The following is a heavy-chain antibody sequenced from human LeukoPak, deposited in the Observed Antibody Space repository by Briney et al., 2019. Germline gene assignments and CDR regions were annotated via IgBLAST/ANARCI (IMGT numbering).Heavy chain of an antibody. CDR1: EYTFTGYY. J-gene: IGHJ4*02. CDR3: ARAEYYYDSSGLKGLPFDY. Sequence: ASVKVSCKASEYTFTGYYMNWVRQAPGQGLEWMGWINPNSGGTNYAQKFQGGVTMTRDTSISTAYMELNRLRSDDTAVYYCARAEYYYDSSGLKGLPFDYWGQGTLITVSS. D-gene: IGHD3-22*01. V-gene: IGHV1-2*02. CDR2: INPNSGGT.